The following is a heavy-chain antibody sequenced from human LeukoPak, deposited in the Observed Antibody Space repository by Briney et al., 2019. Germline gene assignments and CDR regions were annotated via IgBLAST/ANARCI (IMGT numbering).Heavy chain of an antibody. V-gene: IGHV4-59*08. CDR3: ARHPITGTTGHFDY. CDR2: IHYSGST. D-gene: IGHD1-20*01. J-gene: IGHJ4*02. Sequence: PSETLSLTCTVSGDSISKYYWSWIRQPPGKGLDWIGYIHYSGSTNYNPSLKSRVTISVDTSKNQFSLKLSSVTAADTAVYYCARHPITGTTGHFDYWGQGTLVTVSS. CDR1: GDSISKYY.